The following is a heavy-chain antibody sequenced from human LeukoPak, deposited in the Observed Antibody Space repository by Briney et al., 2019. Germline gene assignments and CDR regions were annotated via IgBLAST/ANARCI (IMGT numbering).Heavy chain of an antibody. CDR2: IGAYNGNT. CDR3: ARDRRSSSSNSILFDY. V-gene: IGHV1-18*01. D-gene: IGHD6-6*01. CDR1: GYTVTNYG. Sequence: ASVKVSCKASGYTVTNYGVSWVRQAPGQGLEWMGWIGAYNGNTNYAQKLQGRVTMTTDTSTSTAYMELRSLRSDNTAVYYCARDRRSSSSNSILFDYWGQGTVVTVSS. J-gene: IGHJ4*02.